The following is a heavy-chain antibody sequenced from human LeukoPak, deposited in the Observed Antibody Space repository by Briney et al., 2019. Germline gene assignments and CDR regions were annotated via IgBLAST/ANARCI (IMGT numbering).Heavy chain of an antibody. V-gene: IGHV4-59*01. CDR2: IYYSGST. CDR3: ARVSSGWYRYNWFDP. J-gene: IGHJ5*02. Sequence: SETLSLTCTVSGGSISSYYWSWIRQPPGKGLEWIGYIYYSGSTYYNPSLKSRVTISVDTSKNQFSLKLSSVTAADTAVYYCARVSSGWYRYNWFDPWGQGTLVTVSS. D-gene: IGHD6-19*01. CDR1: GGSISSYY.